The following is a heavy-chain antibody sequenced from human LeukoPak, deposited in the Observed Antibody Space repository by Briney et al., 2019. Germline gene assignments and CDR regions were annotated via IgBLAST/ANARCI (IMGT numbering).Heavy chain of an antibody. CDR3: ARQVRCSSTSCLDY. J-gene: IGHJ4*02. CDR1: GYSFTSYW. CDR2: IYPGDSDN. V-gene: IGHV5-51*01. D-gene: IGHD2-2*01. Sequence: GESLKISCKGSGYSFTSYWIGWVRQLPGKGLGWMGIIYPGDSDNRYSPSFQGQVTISADKSISTAYLQWSSLKASDTAMYYCARQVRCSSTSCLDYWGQGTLVTVSS.